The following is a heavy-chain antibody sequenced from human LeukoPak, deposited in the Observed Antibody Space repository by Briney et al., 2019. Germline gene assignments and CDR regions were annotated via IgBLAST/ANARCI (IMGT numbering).Heavy chain of an antibody. J-gene: IGHJ4*02. CDR3: ARWGPGKVDDY. Sequence: GGSLRLSCAASGFTFSSHSMHWVRQAPGKGLEWVAVVWYDGSNKYYADSVKGRFAISRDNSKDTLYLQMDSLRAEDTAVYYCARWGPGKVDDYWGQGTLVTVSS. D-gene: IGHD4-23*01. CDR2: VWYDGSNK. V-gene: IGHV3-33*01. CDR1: GFTFSSHS.